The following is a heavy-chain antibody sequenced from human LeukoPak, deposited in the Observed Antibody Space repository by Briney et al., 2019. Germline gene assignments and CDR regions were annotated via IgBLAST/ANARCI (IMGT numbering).Heavy chain of an antibody. Sequence: GGSLRLSCAASGFTFSDYYMSWIRQAPGKGLEWVSYISSSNSYTNYADSVKGRFTISRDNAKNSLYLQMNSLRAEDTAVYYCARESVLGGDYWGQGTLVTVSS. D-gene: IGHD3-16*01. J-gene: IGHJ4*02. CDR2: ISSSNSYT. V-gene: IGHV3-11*06. CDR3: ARESVLGGDY. CDR1: GFTFSDYY.